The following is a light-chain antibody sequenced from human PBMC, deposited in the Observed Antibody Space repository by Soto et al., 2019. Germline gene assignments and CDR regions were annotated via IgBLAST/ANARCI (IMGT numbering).Light chain of an antibody. Sequence: QSALTQPASVSGSPGQSITISCTGTSSDVGRYNLVSWYQQHPGKAPKLMIYEVSKRPSGVSNRFSGSKSGNTACLTISGLQAEDEADYYCCSYAGSSTFVVFGGGTKLTVL. CDR1: SSDVGRYNL. CDR3: CSYAGSSTFVV. CDR2: EVS. V-gene: IGLV2-23*02. J-gene: IGLJ2*01.